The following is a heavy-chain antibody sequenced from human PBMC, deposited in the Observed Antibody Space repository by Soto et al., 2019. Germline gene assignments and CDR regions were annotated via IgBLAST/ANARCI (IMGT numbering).Heavy chain of an antibody. V-gene: IGHV4-34*01. J-gene: IGHJ4*02. CDR3: ARGPYSRGVGATNPSN. CDR1: GGSSSGWY. Sequence: SETLSLTCAVYGGSSSGWYLTWIRQSPVKGLEWIGEISSGSTNYNPSLKSRVTISADMSKNQFSLKLTSVTAADTAIYYCARGPYSRGVGATNPSNWGQGTQVTVYS. D-gene: IGHD1-26*01. CDR2: ISSGST.